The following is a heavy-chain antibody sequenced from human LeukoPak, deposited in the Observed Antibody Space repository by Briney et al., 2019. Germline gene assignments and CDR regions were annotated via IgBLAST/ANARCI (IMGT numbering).Heavy chain of an antibody. CDR1: GGSISSSSYY. CDR2: IYYSGST. V-gene: IGHV4-39*01. Sequence: SETLSLTCTVSGGSISSSSYYWGWIRQPPGKGLEWIGSIYYSGSTYYNPSLKSRVTISVDTSKNQFSLKLSSVTAADTAVYYCARLNARSSGWYYYFDYWGQGTLVTVSS. CDR3: ARLNARSSGWYYYFDY. J-gene: IGHJ4*02. D-gene: IGHD6-19*01.